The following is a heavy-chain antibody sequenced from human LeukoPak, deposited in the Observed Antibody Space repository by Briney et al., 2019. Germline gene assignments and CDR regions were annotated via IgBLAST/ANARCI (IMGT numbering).Heavy chain of an antibody. CDR1: GFTVSVNY. Sequence: GGSLRLSCAAFGFTVSVNYMSWVRQAPGKGLECVSVIYSGGNTYYADSVKGRFTISRDNSKNTLYLQMNSLRAEDTAVYYCARARSSYGYGDAFDIWGQGTMVTVSS. J-gene: IGHJ3*02. CDR2: IYSGGNT. D-gene: IGHD5-18*01. V-gene: IGHV3-66*02. CDR3: ARARSSYGYGDAFDI.